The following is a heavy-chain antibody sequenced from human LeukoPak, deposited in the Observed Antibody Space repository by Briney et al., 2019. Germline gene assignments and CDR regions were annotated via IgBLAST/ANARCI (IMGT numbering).Heavy chain of an antibody. J-gene: IGHJ6*03. CDR1: GYSFTSYW. V-gene: IGHV5-51*01. D-gene: IGHD6-6*01. CDR2: IYPGDSDT. CDR3: ARHLRRYSSSSYYYYMDV. Sequence: GESLKISCKGSGYSFTSYWIGWVRQMPGKGLERMGIIYPGDSDTRYSPSFQGQVTISADKSISTAYLQWSSLKASDTAMYYCARHLRRYSSSSYYYYMDVWGKGTTVTVSS.